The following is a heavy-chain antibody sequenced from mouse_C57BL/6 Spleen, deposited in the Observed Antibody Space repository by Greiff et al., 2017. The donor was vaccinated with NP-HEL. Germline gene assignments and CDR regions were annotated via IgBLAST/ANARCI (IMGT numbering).Heavy chain of an antibody. Sequence: QVQLQQSGPELVKPGASVKISCKASGYAFSSSWMNWVKQRPGKGLEWIGRIYPGDGDTNYNGKFKGKATLTADKSSSTAYMQLSSLTSEDSAVYFCGGGPWYFDVWGTGTTVTVSS. CDR2: IYPGDGDT. J-gene: IGHJ1*03. CDR3: GGGPWYFDV. V-gene: IGHV1-82*01. CDR1: GYAFSSSW.